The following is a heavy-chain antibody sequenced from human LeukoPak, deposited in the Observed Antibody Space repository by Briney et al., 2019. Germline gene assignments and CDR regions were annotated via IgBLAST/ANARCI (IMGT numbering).Heavy chain of an antibody. CDR2: INHGGST. V-gene: IGHV4-34*01. Sequence: SETLSLTCAVYGGSFSDSYWSWIRQPPGKGLEWIGEINHGGSTKFNPSLKSRVTISLDTSRNQFSLKVNSVTAADTAVYYCAKHLRRRFFSRTLGFDPWGQGTLVTVSS. CDR3: AKHLRRRFFSRTLGFDP. J-gene: IGHJ5*02. CDR1: GGSFSDSY. D-gene: IGHD3-3*01.